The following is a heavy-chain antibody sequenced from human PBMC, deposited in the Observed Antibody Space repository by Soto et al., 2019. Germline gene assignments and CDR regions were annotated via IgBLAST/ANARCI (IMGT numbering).Heavy chain of an antibody. CDR1: GGSFSGYY. Sequence: SETLSLTCAVYGGSFSGYYWSWIRQPPGKGLEWIGEINHSGSTNYNPSLKSRVTISVDTSKNQFSLKLSSVTAADTAVYYCARELVYCTSTSCYQGMDVWGQGTTVTVSS. D-gene: IGHD2-2*01. V-gene: IGHV4-34*01. J-gene: IGHJ6*02. CDR3: ARELVYCTSTSCYQGMDV. CDR2: INHSGST.